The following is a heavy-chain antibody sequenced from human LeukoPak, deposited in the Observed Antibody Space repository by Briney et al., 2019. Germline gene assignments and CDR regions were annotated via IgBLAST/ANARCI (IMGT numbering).Heavy chain of an antibody. CDR3: ARGKQNAVDY. D-gene: IGHD1-1*01. Sequence: PSETLSLTCTVSSGSISGSYYWSWIRHPAGKGLEWIGRIYASGSTNYDPSLKSRVTISVDKSNNQFSLMVTSVTAADTAVYYCARGKQNAVDYWGQGILVTVSS. J-gene: IGHJ4*02. CDR2: IYASGST. CDR1: SGSISGSYY. V-gene: IGHV4-4*07.